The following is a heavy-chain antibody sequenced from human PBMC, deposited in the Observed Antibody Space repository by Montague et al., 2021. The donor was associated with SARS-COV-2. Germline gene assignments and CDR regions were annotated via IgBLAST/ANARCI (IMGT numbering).Heavy chain of an antibody. CDR2: IFHSGIT. J-gene: IGHJ5*02. Sequence: SETLSLTCTVSGGSVNSGNYYWSWIRQSPGEGLEWTGYIFHSGITDYNPSLKSRVTISADMSKNQFSLQLNSVTAADSAVYYCARTEYNWNDWFDPWGQGTLVTVSS. V-gene: IGHV4-61*01. D-gene: IGHD1-20*01. CDR1: GGSVNSGNYY. CDR3: ARTEYNWNDWFDP.